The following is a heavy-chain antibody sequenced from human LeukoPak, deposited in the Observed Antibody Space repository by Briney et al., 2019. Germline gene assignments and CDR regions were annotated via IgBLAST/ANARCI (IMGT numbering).Heavy chain of an antibody. CDR1: GGSISSHY. Sequence: SETLSLTCTVSGGSISSHYWSWIRQPPGKGLEWIGYIYYSGSTNYNPSLKSRVTISVDTSKNQFSLKLSSVTAADTAVYYCARGTRHGYCSSTSCYYYYYGMDVWGQGTTVTVSS. CDR2: IYYSGST. CDR3: ARGTRHGYCSSTSCYYYYYGMDV. D-gene: IGHD2-2*01. J-gene: IGHJ6*02. V-gene: IGHV4-59*11.